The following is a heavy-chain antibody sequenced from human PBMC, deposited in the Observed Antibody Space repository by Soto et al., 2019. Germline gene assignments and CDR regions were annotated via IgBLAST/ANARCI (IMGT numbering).Heavy chain of an antibody. CDR1: GGTFSSYA. CDR3: ARAGNYYDSSGYYLTPFDY. CDR2: IIPIFGTA. J-gene: IGHJ4*02. V-gene: IGHV1-69*01. Sequence: QVPLVQSGAEVKKPGSSVKVSCKASGGTFSSYAISWVRQAPGQGLEWMGGIIPIFGTANYAQKFQGRVTITADESTSTAYMELSSLRSEDTAVYYCARAGNYYDSSGYYLTPFDYWGQGTLVTVSS. D-gene: IGHD3-22*01.